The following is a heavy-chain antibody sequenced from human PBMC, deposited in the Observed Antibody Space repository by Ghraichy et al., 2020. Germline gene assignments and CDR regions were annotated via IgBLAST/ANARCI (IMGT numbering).Heavy chain of an antibody. Sequence: LSLTCAASGFTFSSYSMNWVRQAPGKGLEWVSSISSSSSYIYYADSVKGRFTISRDNAKNSLYLQMNSLRAEDTAVYYCARARDILTGYYSTYYGMDVWGQGTTVTVSS. CDR1: GFTFSSYS. D-gene: IGHD3-9*01. CDR3: ARARDILTGYYSTYYGMDV. CDR2: ISSSSSYI. J-gene: IGHJ6*02. V-gene: IGHV3-21*01.